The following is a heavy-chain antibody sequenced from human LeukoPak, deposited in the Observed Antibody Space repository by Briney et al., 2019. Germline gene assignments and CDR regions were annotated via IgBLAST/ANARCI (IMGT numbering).Heavy chain of an antibody. CDR3: ASLITMVRGVIDY. J-gene: IGHJ4*02. Sequence: PGGSLRLSCAVSGFTVTNDYMNWVRQAPGKGLEWVSIIYSGGSTYYADSVKGRFTISRDNSKNTLYLQMNSLRAEDTAVYYCASLITMVRGVIDYWGQGTLVTVSS. V-gene: IGHV3-53*01. CDR1: GFTVTNDY. D-gene: IGHD3-10*01. CDR2: IYSGGST.